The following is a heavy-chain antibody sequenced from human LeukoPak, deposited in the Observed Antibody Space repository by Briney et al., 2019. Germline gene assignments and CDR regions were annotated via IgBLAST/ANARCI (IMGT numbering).Heavy chain of an antibody. Sequence: PSETLSLTCAVYGGSFSGYYWSWIRQPPGKGLEWIGEINHSGSTNYNPSLKSRVTIPVDTSKNQFSLKLSSVTAADTAVYYCARGLTASGYDTLDYWGQGTLVTVSS. CDR2: INHSGST. D-gene: IGHD5-12*01. CDR1: GGSFSGYY. J-gene: IGHJ4*02. CDR3: ARGLTASGYDTLDY. V-gene: IGHV4-34*01.